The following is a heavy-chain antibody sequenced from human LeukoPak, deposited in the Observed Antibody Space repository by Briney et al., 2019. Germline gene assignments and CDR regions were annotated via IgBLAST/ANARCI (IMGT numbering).Heavy chain of an antibody. D-gene: IGHD2-2*01. CDR3: ARRGDTSSMSAFDI. CDR2: IKQDGSEK. CDR1: EFTFSNYW. V-gene: IGHV3-7*05. J-gene: IGHJ3*02. Sequence: GGSLRLSCAAFEFTFSNYWRSWVRQAPGKGLGWVANIKQDGSEKYYVDSVEGRFTISRDNAKNSLYLQMNSLRAEDTAVYYCARRGDTSSMSAFDIWGQGTMVTVSS.